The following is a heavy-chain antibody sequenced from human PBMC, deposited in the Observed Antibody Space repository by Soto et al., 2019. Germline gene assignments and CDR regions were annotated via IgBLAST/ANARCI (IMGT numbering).Heavy chain of an antibody. D-gene: IGHD1-26*01. Sequence: PGGSLRLSCAASGFTFSSYGMHWVRQAPGKGLEWVAVVSDDGGTKIYADFVKGRFTASRENSMGTLYLQMDSLRADDTAVYYCAREFQWELHAFDIWGQGKMVTGSS. CDR2: VSDDGGTK. CDR3: AREFQWELHAFDI. CDR1: GFTFSSYG. V-gene: IGHV3-30*03. J-gene: IGHJ3*02.